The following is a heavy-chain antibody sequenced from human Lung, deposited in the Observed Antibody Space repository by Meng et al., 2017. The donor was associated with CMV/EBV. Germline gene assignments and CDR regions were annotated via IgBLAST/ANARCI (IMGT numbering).Heavy chain of an antibody. J-gene: IGHJ4*02. CDR1: GFTFSGYA. Sequence: GGSLRLSCAASGFTFSGYAMHWVRQAPGKGLEWVSFLRYDGSNKHYADSVKGRFTISRDNSENTLYLQMNSLRPEDTAVYYCAKTGSGSYVDSWGQGTLVTVYS. V-gene: IGHV3-30*02. CDR3: AKTGSGSYVDS. D-gene: IGHD1-26*01. CDR2: LRYDGSNK.